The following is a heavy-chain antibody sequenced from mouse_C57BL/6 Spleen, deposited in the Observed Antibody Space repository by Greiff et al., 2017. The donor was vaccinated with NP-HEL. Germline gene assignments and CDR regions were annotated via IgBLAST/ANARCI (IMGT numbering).Heavy chain of an antibody. J-gene: IGHJ1*03. CDR3: ARDDYDHFDV. V-gene: IGHV1-69*01. CDR1: GYTFTSYW. CDR2: IDPSDSYT. Sequence: VQLQQPGAELVMPGASVKLSCKASGYTFTSYWMHWVKQRPGQGLEWIGEIDPSDSYTNYNQKFKGKSTLTVDKSSSTAYMQLRSLTSEDTAVYYCARDDYDHFDVWGTGTTVTVSS. D-gene: IGHD2-4*01.